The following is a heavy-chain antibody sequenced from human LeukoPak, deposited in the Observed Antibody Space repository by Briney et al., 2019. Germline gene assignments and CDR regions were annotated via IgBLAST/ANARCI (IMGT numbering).Heavy chain of an antibody. J-gene: IGHJ4*02. D-gene: IGHD4-11*01. Sequence: GGSLRLSCAASGFTFSSYAMSWVCKAPGQGLEWVSAISGSGGSTYYAHSVKGRFTISKDNSKNTLYLQMSSLTAEDTAVYYCAKDIVTTGGYFDYWGQGTLVTVSS. CDR1: GFTFSSYA. V-gene: IGHV3-23*01. CDR2: ISGSGGST. CDR3: AKDIVTTGGYFDY.